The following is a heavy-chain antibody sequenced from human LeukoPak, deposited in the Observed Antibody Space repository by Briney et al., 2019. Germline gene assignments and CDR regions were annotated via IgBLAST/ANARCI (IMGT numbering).Heavy chain of an antibody. CDR2: IYDSGST. D-gene: IGHD3-22*01. J-gene: IGHJ4*02. CDR1: GGSISSSSYY. V-gene: IGHV4-39*01. Sequence: QSSETLSLTCTVSGGSISSSSYYWGWIRPPPGKGLGWVGSIYDSGSTYSNPSLKSRVTMSVDTSKNQFCLKLRCVTAADTAVYYCARGDYYASSGYQSPSFDSWGQGTLVTVSP. CDR3: ARGDYYASSGYQSPSFDS.